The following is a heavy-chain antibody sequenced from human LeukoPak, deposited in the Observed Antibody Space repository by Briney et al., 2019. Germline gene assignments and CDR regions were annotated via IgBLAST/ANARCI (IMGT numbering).Heavy chain of an antibody. Sequence: PSETLSLTCTVSGGSISSDLYYWNWIRQPAGKGLEWIGRFYNSGRTNFNPSLKSRVTISADTSKNQFSLKLRSVTAADTAVYYCARGDLKSDWFDPRGQGTLVIVST. J-gene: IGHJ5*02. CDR2: FYNSGRT. V-gene: IGHV4-61*02. CDR1: GGSISSDLYY. CDR3: ARGDLKSDWFDP. D-gene: IGHD3-3*01.